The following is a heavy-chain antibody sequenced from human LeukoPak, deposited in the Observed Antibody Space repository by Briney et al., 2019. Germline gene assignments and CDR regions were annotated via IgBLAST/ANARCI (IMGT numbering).Heavy chain of an antibody. CDR3: ARRRSGRNWFDP. CDR1: GGSISSSDYY. J-gene: IGHJ5*02. V-gene: IGHV4-39*01. CDR2: IYYSGTT. Sequence: SETLSLTCAVSGGSISSSDYYWGWIRQPPGKGLEWIASIYYSGTTYYNPSLMSRVNIFVDTSRNQFSLKLSSVTAADTAVYYCARRRSGRNWFDPWGQGTLVTVSS. D-gene: IGHD1-1*01.